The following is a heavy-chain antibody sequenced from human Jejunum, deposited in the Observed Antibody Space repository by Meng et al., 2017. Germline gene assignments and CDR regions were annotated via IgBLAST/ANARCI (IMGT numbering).Heavy chain of an antibody. J-gene: IGHJ4*02. Sequence: QVQVQQWGAGLLKPSETLPLTCAFQGGSFSTYDWSWIRQPPGKGLEWLGQIHHSGSINDNPSLKGRVTMSVDTSRSQISLKLNSVTAADTAVYYCRLAYCVSDCGDYWGQGTLVTVSS. CDR3: RLAYCVSDCGDY. V-gene: IGHV4-34*01. CDR1: GGSFSTYD. CDR2: IHHSGSI. D-gene: IGHD2-21*02.